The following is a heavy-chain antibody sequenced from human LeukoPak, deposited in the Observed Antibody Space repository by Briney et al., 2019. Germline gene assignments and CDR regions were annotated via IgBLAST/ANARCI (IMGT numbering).Heavy chain of an antibody. CDR2: INPNSGGT. CDR3: ARSPHGMVRGTYGMDV. V-gene: IGHV1-2*07. J-gene: IGHJ6*04. Sequence: ASVKVSCKASGYIFTDYYIHWVRQAPGQGLEWMGWINPNSGGTNYAHKFHGNVTMTRDTSISTVYMELSSLRSDATAVYYCARSPHGMVRGTYGMDVWGKGTTVTVSS. D-gene: IGHD3-10*01. CDR1: GYIFTDYY.